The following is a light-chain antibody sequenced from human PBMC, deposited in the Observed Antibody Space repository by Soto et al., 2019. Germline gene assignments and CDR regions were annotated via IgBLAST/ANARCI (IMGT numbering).Light chain of an antibody. CDR1: ISDIGSYDY. V-gene: IGLV2-14*01. J-gene: IGLJ1*01. CDR2: EVT. Sequence: QSVLTQPASLSGSPGRTITISCTGTISDIGSYDYVSWYQQHPGKAPNLIIYEVTDRPSGVSNRFSGSKSGNTASLTISGLQAEDEADYYCSSFTSTSTRLFGSGTKVTVL. CDR3: SSFTSTSTRL.